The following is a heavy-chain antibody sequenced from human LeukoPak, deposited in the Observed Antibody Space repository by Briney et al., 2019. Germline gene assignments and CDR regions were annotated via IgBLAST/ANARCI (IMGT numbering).Heavy chain of an antibody. CDR3: AKDLFFISRGYFDS. J-gene: IGHJ4*02. V-gene: IGHV3-23*01. Sequence: GGSLRLSCAASGFTFSSYAMSWVRQAPGKGLEWVSGISGTGGSTHHADSVKGRFTISRDNSKNTLYLQMNSLRAEDTAVFYCAKDLFFISRGYFDSWGQGTLVTVSS. CDR2: ISGTGGST. D-gene: IGHD2/OR15-2a*01. CDR1: GFTFSSYA.